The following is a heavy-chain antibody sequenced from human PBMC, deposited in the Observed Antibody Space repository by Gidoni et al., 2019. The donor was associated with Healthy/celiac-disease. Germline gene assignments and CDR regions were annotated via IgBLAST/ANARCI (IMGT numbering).Heavy chain of an antibody. V-gene: IGHV4-59*01. CDR3: ARDVSSGWYEEVGYFDY. J-gene: IGHJ4*02. CDR2: FYYSGST. CDR1: GGSISNYH. D-gene: IGHD6-19*01. Sequence: QVQLQESGPGLVKPSETLSPTCTVPGGSISNYHWSWIRQPPGKGLEWIGYFYYSGSTNYNPTLKSRVTISVDTSKNQFSLKLSSVTAADTAVYYCARDVSSGWYEEVGYFDYWGQGTLVTVSS.